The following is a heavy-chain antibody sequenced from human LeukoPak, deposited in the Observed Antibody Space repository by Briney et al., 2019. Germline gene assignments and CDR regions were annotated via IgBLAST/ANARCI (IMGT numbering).Heavy chain of an antibody. V-gene: IGHV4-39*07. J-gene: IGHJ5*02. D-gene: IGHD2-2*01. Sequence: SETLSLTCTVSGGSISSSSYYWGWIRQPPGKGLEWIGSIYYSGSTYYNPALESRLTISVDTSKNQFSLKLSFLTAADTAVYYCARLYGGYENKYHAGGFDPWGQGTLVTVSS. CDR2: IYYSGST. CDR3: ARLYGGYENKYHAGGFDP. CDR1: GGSISSSSYY.